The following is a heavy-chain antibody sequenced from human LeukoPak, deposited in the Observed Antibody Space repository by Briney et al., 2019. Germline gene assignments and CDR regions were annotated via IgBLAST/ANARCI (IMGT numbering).Heavy chain of an antibody. V-gene: IGHV1-69*13. J-gene: IGHJ4*02. Sequence: SVKVSYKASGGTFSSYAISWVRQAPGQGLEWMGGIIPIFGTANYAQKFQGRVTITADESTSTAYMELSSLRSEDTAVYYCARATRSFEMATIRYWGQGTLVTVSS. CDR3: ARATRSFEMATIRY. CDR2: IIPIFGTA. D-gene: IGHD5-24*01. CDR1: GGTFSSYA.